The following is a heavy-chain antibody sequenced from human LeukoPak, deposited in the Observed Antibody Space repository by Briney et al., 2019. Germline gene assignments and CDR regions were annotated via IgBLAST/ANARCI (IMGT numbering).Heavy chain of an antibody. D-gene: IGHD3-9*01. CDR1: GGSISGSSYY. Sequence: SKTLSLTCTVSGGSISGSSYYWAWIRQPPGKGLEWIASIYYTGNAFYNWSLKSRVTILVDTSKNQFSLEVDSVTATDTAMYYCARQLGTSGDYAGFFDSWGQGALVTVSS. CDR3: ARQLGTSGDYAGFFDS. CDR2: IYYTGNA. V-gene: IGHV4-39*01. J-gene: IGHJ4*02.